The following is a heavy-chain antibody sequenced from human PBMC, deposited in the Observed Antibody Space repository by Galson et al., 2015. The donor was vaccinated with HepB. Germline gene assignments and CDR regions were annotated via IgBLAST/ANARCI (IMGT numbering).Heavy chain of an antibody. CDR2: ISAYDGNA. V-gene: IGHV1-18*01. Sequence: SVKVSCKASGYIFINYIITWVRQAPGQGLEWMGWISAYDGNANYAQKFQGRVTMTTDTSTSTVYMELKSLRSDDTAVYYCARARYSISPPDYWGQGTLVTVSS. CDR3: ARARYSISPPDY. J-gene: IGHJ4*02. D-gene: IGHD1-26*01. CDR1: GYIFINYI.